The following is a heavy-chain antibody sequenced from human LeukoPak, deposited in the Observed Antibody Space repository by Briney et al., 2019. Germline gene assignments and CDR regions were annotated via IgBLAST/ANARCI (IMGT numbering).Heavy chain of an antibody. V-gene: IGHV3-74*01. CDR1: GFTVSNYC. J-gene: IGHJ4*02. CDR2: ICPDGTVT. Sequence: GGSRRLSSAASGFTVSNYCMGWVRQIPGKVLVWVSRICPDGTVTNYADSVNGRFTISRDNAKNMVFLQMNSLRADDTAVYYCARDDDSSGRAIDYWGQGTLVTVSS. D-gene: IGHD3-22*01. CDR3: ARDDDSSGRAIDY.